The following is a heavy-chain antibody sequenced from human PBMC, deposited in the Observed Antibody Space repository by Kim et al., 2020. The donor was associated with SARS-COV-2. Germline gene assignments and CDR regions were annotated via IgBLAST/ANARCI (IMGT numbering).Heavy chain of an antibody. CDR1: GFTFSSYS. CDR3: ARDLAVVVIGAIDY. J-gene: IGHJ4*01. CDR2: ISISSSYI. D-gene: IGHD3-22*01. Sequence: GGSLRLSCAASGFTFSSYSMNWVRQAPGKGLEWVSSISISSSYIYYADSVKGRFTISRDNAKNSLYLQMNSLRAEDTAVYYCARDLAVVVIGAIDYWGHGTLVTVSS. V-gene: IGHV3-21*01.